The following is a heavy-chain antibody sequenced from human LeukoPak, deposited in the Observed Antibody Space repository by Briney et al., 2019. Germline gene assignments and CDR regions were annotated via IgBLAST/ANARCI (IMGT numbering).Heavy chain of an antibody. D-gene: IGHD6-13*01. CDR2: IKQDGSEK. Sequence: PGGSLRLSCAASGFTFSSYWMSWVRQAPGKGLEWVANIKQDGSEKYYVDSVKGRFTISRDNAKNSLYLQMNSLRDEDTAVYYCAKLGYNSWDFDYWGQGTVVTVSS. CDR1: GFTFSSYW. V-gene: IGHV3-7*01. J-gene: IGHJ4*02. CDR3: AKLGYNSWDFDY.